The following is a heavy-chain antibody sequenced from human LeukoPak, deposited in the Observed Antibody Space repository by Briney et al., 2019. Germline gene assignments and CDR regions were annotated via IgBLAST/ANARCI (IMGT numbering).Heavy chain of an antibody. CDR2: IYYSGST. CDR1: SDSISSSSYY. V-gene: IGHV4-39*07. J-gene: IGHJ4*02. D-gene: IGHD2-15*01. Sequence: SETLSLTCTVSSDSISSSSYYWGWIRQPPGKGLEWIGTIYYSGSTNYNPSLKSRVTISVDTSKNQISLKLSSVTAADTAVYYCVRKGYCSGGACYSPFDYWGQGTLVTVSS. CDR3: VRKGYCSGGACYSPFDY.